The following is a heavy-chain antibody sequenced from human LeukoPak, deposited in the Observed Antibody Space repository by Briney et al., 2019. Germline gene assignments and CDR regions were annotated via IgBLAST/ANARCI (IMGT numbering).Heavy chain of an antibody. CDR1: GGSFSGYY. V-gene: IGHV4-34*01. J-gene: IGHJ4*02. D-gene: IGHD7-27*01. CDR2: INHSGST. CDR3: ARLANWGFGGDY. Sequence: SETLSLTCAVYGGSFSGYYWSWIRQPPGKGLEWIGEINHSGSTNYNPSLESRVTISADTSKNQFSLKLSSVTAADTAVYYCARLANWGFGGDYWGQGTLVTVSS.